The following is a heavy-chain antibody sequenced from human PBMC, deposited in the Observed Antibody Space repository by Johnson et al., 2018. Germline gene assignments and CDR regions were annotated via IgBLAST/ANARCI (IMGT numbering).Heavy chain of an antibody. CDR2: IWYDGSNK. Sequence: QVQLVQSGGGVVQPGRSLRLSCAASGFTFSSYGMHWVRQAPGKGLEWVAVIWYDGSNKYYADSVKGRFTISRDNSKNTLYLQMNSLRAEDTAVYYCARDNAVLIMDVWGQGTTVTVSS. D-gene: IGHD3-9*01. CDR3: ARDNAVLIMDV. V-gene: IGHV3-33*01. CDR1: GFTFSSYG. J-gene: IGHJ6*02.